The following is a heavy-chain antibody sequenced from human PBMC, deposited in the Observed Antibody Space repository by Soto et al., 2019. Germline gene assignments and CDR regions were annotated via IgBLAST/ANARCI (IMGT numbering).Heavy chain of an antibody. CDR1: GFTVSTNF. D-gene: IGHD3-22*01. J-gene: IGHJ4*02. CDR2: VYSGGST. V-gene: IGHV3-66*01. Sequence: PGGSLRLSCVASGFTVSTNFMSWVCQAPGKGLEWVSVVYSGGSTYYADSVKDRFIISRDNSRNTLYLQMNSLRAEDTAVYYCARATMIGLLNDWGQGMLVTVSS. CDR3: ARATMIGLLND.